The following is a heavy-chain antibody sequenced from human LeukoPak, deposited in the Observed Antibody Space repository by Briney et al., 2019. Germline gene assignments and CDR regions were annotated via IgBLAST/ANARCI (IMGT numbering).Heavy chain of an antibody. CDR2: IRYDGSNK. V-gene: IGHV3-30*02. CDR3: AKDLNPRTTVVTSFDY. D-gene: IGHD4-23*01. CDR1: GFTFSSYG. J-gene: IGHJ4*02. Sequence: GGSLRLSCAASGFTFSSYGMHWVRQAPGKGLEWVAFIRYDGSNKYYADSVKGRFTISRDNSKNTLYLHMNSLRAEDTAVYYCAKDLNPRTTVVTSFDYWGQGTLVTVSS.